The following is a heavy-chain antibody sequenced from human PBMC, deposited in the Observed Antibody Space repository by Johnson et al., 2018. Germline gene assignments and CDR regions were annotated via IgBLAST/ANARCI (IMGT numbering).Heavy chain of an antibody. CDR3: AREVVTAKYYYYGMDV. CDR1: GFTFSSYS. Sequence: EVQLVETGGGLVKPGGSLRLSCAASGFTFSSYSMNWVRQAPGKGLEWVSSISSSSSYIYYADSVKGRFTISRDNAKNSLYLQMNSLRAEDTAVYYCAREVVTAKYYYYGMDVWGKGNTVTVSS. J-gene: IGHJ6*04. CDR2: ISSSSSYI. D-gene: IGHD2-21*02. V-gene: IGHV3-21*01.